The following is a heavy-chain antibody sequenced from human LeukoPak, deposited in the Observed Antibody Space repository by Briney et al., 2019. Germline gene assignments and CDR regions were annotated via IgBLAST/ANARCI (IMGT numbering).Heavy chain of an antibody. Sequence: ESLKISCKGSPYSFTSYWIGWVRQMPGKGLEWMGIIYPGDSDTRYSPSFQGQVTISADKSISTAYLQWSSLKASDTAMYYCARQRHYYDSSGFRWFDPWGQGTLVTVSS. D-gene: IGHD3-22*01. J-gene: IGHJ5*02. CDR1: PYSFTSYW. CDR3: ARQRHYYDSSGFRWFDP. V-gene: IGHV5-51*01. CDR2: IYPGDSDT.